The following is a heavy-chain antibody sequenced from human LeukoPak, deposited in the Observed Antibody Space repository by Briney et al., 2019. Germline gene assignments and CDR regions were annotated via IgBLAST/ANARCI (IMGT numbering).Heavy chain of an antibody. CDR3: ATSSGYDLGSAFDV. D-gene: IGHD5-12*01. V-gene: IGHV3-30-3*02. J-gene: IGHJ3*01. CDR2: IAYDGSSK. CDR1: GFTFSSYA. Sequence: GGSLRLSCAASGFTFSSYAMSWVRQAPGKGLEWVAVIAYDGSSKYYADSVKGRFTISRDNSKTTLYMQLNSLRADDTAVYYCATSSGYDLGSAFDVWGQGTRVTVSS.